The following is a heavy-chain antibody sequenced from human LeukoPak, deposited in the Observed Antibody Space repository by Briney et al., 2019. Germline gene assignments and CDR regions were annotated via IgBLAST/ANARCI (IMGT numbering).Heavy chain of an antibody. V-gene: IGHV1-69*06. J-gene: IGHJ4*02. D-gene: IGHD1-26*01. CDR1: GCTFSSYA. Sequence: ASLKVSCKPSGCTFSSYAISWVRQAPGQGLEWMGGIIPIFGTANYAQKFQGRVTITADKSTSTAYTELSSLRSEDTAVYYCARAPEVGLFDYWGQGTLVTVSS. CDR3: ARAPEVGLFDY. CDR2: IIPIFGTA.